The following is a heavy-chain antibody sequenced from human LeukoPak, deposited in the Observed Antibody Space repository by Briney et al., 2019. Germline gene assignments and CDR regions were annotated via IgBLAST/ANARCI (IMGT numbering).Heavy chain of an antibody. CDR3: ARSTGGNYFDY. CDR2: IYHSGST. Sequence: SETLSLTCAVYGGSFSGYYWSWIRQPPGKGLEWIGYIYHSGSTYYNPSLKSRVTISVDRSKNQFSLKLSSVTAADTAVYYCARSTGGNYFDYWGQGTLVTVSS. V-gene: IGHV4-30-2*01. CDR1: GGSFSGYY. J-gene: IGHJ4*02. D-gene: IGHD7-27*01.